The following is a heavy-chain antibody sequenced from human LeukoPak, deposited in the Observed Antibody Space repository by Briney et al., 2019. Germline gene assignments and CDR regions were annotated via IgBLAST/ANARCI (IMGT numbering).Heavy chain of an antibody. CDR2: ISGSGSDI. Sequence: PGGSLRLSCVVSGFSFSNSYMTWIRQTPGKGLESLAYISGSGSDIYYADSVKGRFTISRDNSKNTLYLQMNSLRAEDTAVYYCAKRKLHYDIFGNWFDPWGQGTLVTVSS. J-gene: IGHJ5*02. V-gene: IGHV3-11*04. CDR3: AKRKLHYDIFGNWFDP. D-gene: IGHD3-9*01. CDR1: GFSFSNSY.